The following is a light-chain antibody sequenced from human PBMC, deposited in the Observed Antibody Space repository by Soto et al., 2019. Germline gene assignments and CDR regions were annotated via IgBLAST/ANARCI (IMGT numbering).Light chain of an antibody. V-gene: IGLV2-14*03. Sequence: QSVLTQPASVSGSPGQSITISCTGTSSDVGGYNYVSWYQQHPGKAPKLMIYDVGDRPSGVSNRFSGSKSGNTASLTISGLQVEDEADYYCCSYAGSSSFVFGTGTKLTVL. CDR3: CSYAGSSSFV. CDR2: DVG. J-gene: IGLJ1*01. CDR1: SSDVGGYNY.